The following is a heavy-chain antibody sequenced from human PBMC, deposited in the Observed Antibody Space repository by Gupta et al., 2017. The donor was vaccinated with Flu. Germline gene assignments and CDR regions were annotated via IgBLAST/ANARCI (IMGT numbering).Heavy chain of an antibody. Sequence: SWIRQPPGKGLEWIGEITHTGSTNCNPSLKSRVTISVDTSKNQFSLKLSSVTAADTAVYYCARGGYCTRTGCYSGLGFDPWGQGTLVTVSS. V-gene: IGHV4-34*01. J-gene: IGHJ5*02. CDR2: ITHTGST. D-gene: IGHD2-2*02. CDR3: ARGGYCTRTGCYSGLGFDP.